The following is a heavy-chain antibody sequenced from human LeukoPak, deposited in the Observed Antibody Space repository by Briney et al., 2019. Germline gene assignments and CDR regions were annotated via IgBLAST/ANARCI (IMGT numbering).Heavy chain of an antibody. CDR1: GLTFTNYA. D-gene: IGHD6-19*01. CDR3: AKAASGWYYDY. Sequence: PGGSLRLSCAASGLTFTNYAMTWVRQAPGKGLECVSGISGNGASTYYADSVKGRFTISRDNRKNTLYLQMNSLRTEDTAVYYRAKAASGWYYDYWGQGTLLTVSS. V-gene: IGHV3-23*01. J-gene: IGHJ4*02. CDR2: ISGNGAST.